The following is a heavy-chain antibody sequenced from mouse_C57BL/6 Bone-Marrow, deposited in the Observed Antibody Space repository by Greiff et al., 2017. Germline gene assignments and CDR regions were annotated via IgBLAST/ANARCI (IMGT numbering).Heavy chain of an antibody. CDR3: ARDYAYAMDY. CDR2: ISSGSSTI. CDR1: GFTFSDYG. V-gene: IGHV5-17*01. J-gene: IGHJ4*01. D-gene: IGHD1-1*01. Sequence: EVKLVESGGGLVKPGGSLKLSCAASGFTFSDYGMHWVRQAPEKGLEWVAYISSGSSTIYYADTVKGRFTISRDNAKNTLFLQMTSLRSEDTAMYYCARDYAYAMDYWGQGTSVTVSS.